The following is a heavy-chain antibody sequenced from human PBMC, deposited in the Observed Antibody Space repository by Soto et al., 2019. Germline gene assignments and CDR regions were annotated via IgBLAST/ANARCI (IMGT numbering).Heavy chain of an antibody. Sequence: EVQLVDSGGGLVQPGRSLRLSCAAYGLTFDDYAMHWVRQAPGKGLEGVSGISWKSGSIGYADAVKGRFTISRDNAKNSLYLQMNNLSADDTALYYCAKGNYYFWSGYPDYWGQGTLVTVSS. V-gene: IGHV3-9*01. D-gene: IGHD3-3*01. CDR2: ISWKSGSI. CDR3: AKGNYYFWSGYPDY. J-gene: IGHJ4*02. CDR1: GLTFDDYA.